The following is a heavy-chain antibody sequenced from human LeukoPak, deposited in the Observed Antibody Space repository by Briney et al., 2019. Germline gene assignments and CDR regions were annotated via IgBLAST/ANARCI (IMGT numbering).Heavy chain of an antibody. V-gene: IGHV4-59*01. CDR1: GGSISPYY. J-gene: IGHJ5*02. CDR3: ARGPYSGSYPLHWLDP. D-gene: IGHD1-26*01. CDR2: IYYSGST. Sequence: SETLSLTCPVTGGSISPYYWNWIRQPPGKGLEWIGYIYYSGSTNYNPSLKSRVSISVDTSKNQFSLQLSSVTAADTAVYYCARGPYSGSYPLHWLDPWGQGTLVTVSS.